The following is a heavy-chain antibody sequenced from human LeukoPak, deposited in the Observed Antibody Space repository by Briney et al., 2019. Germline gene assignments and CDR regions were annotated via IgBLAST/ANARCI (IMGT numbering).Heavy chain of an antibody. CDR3: ARHQDDYGSPLSY. CDR2: IYYSGST. D-gene: IGHD3-16*01. V-gene: IGHV4-39*01. Sequence: SETLSLTCTVSGGSISSSSYYWGWIRQPPGKGLEWIGSIYYSGSTYYNPSLKSRVTISVDTSKNQFSLKLSSVTAADTAVYYCARHQDDYGSPLSYRGQGTLVTVSS. CDR1: GGSISSSSYY. J-gene: IGHJ4*02.